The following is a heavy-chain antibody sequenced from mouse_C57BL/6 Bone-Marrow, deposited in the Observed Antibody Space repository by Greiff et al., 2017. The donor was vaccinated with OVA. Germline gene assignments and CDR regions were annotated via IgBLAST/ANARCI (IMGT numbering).Heavy chain of an antibody. CDR3: ARRGDAWFAY. J-gene: IGHJ3*01. D-gene: IGHD3-3*01. CDR1: GYTFTSYW. Sequence: VQLVESGAELVKPGASVKLSCKASGYTFTSYWMQWVKQRPGQGLEWIGEIDPSDSYTNYNQKFKGKATLTVDTSSSTAYMQLSSLTSEDSAVYYCARRGDAWFAYWGQGTLVTVSA. CDR2: IDPSDSYT. V-gene: IGHV1-50*01.